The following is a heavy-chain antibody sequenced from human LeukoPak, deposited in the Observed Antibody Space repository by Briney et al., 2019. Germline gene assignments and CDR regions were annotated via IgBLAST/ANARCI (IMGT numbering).Heavy chain of an antibody. Sequence: PSETLSLTCTVSGGSISSSSSYWGWIRQPPGKGLEWIGSVRYSGKTYYNPSLKSRVTMSVDTSKNHFSLRLTSVTAADTAVYYCARDGGPYYYYYWTSGAKGPRSPSP. J-gene: IGHJ6*03. V-gene: IGHV4-39*02. D-gene: IGHD3-16*01. CDR3: ARDGGPYYYYYWTS. CDR1: GGSISSSSSY. CDR2: VRYSGKT.